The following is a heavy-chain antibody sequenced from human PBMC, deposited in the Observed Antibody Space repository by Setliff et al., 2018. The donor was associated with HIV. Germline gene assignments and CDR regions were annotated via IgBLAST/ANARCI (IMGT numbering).Heavy chain of an antibody. Sequence: ASVKVSCKAPGDIFTSYYMHWVRQAPGQGPEWMGVINPSGGSTSYAQKFQGRVTMTRDTSTSTVYMQLSTLMSEDTAVYYCARERLGRSGFEYLQHWGQGTLVTVSS. D-gene: IGHD3-22*01. CDR2: INPSGGST. CDR3: ARERLGRSGFEYLQH. J-gene: IGHJ1*01. V-gene: IGHV1-46*01. CDR1: GDIFTSYY.